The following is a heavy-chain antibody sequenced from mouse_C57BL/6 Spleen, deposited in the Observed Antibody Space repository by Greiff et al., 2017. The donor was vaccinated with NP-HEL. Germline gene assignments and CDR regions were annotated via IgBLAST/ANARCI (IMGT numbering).Heavy chain of an antibody. CDR3: ARDHYYGSSSYYFDY. Sequence: VQLQQSGPELVKPGASVKISCKASGYTFTDYYMNWVKQSHGKSLEWIGDINPNNGGTSYNQKFKGKATLTVDKSSSTAYMELRSLTSEDSAVYYCARDHYYGSSSYYFDYWGQGTTLTVSS. D-gene: IGHD1-1*01. CDR2: INPNNGGT. CDR1: GYTFTDYY. J-gene: IGHJ2*01. V-gene: IGHV1-26*01.